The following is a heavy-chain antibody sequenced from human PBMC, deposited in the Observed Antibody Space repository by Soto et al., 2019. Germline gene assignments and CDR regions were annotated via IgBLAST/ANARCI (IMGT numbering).Heavy chain of an antibody. J-gene: IGHJ5*02. CDR1: GGSISSSSYY. D-gene: IGHD3-3*01. Sequence: PSETLSLTCTVSGGSISSSSYYWGWIRQPPGKGLEWIGSIYYSGSTYYNPSLKSRVTISVDTSKNQFSLKLSSVTAADTAVYYCARHGAQGYDFWSGYHNWFDPWGQGTLVTVSS. V-gene: IGHV4-39*01. CDR2: IYYSGST. CDR3: ARHGAQGYDFWSGYHNWFDP.